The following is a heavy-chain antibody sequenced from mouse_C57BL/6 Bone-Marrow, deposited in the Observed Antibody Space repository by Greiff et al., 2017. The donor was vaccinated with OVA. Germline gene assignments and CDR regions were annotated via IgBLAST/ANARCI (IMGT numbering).Heavy chain of an antibody. CDR3: VRDEEYPAWFAY. J-gene: IGHJ3*01. CDR2: IRSISSNYAT. V-gene: IGHV10-3*01. CDR1: GFTFNTYA. D-gene: IGHD5-1*01. Sequence: EVLLVESGGGLVQPKGSLKLSCAASGFTFNTYAMHWVRQAPGKGLEWVARIRSISSNYATYYANLVNDRFTISRDESQSILYLQVYILKTEDTAMYYCVRDEEYPAWFAYWGQGTLVTVSA.